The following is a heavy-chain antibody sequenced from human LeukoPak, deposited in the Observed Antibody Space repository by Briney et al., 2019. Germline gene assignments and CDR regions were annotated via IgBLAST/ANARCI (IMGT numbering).Heavy chain of an antibody. D-gene: IGHD1-1*01. Sequence: PGGSLRLSCAASGFTFSSYTMKWVRQTPGKGLEWVSYITSSSSTIYYADSVKGRFTISRDNAKNSLYLQMNSLRAEDTTVYYCARGNNHDAFDIWGQGTMVTVSS. CDR3: ARGNNHDAFDI. CDR1: GFTFSSYT. CDR2: ITSSSSTI. J-gene: IGHJ3*02. V-gene: IGHV3-48*01.